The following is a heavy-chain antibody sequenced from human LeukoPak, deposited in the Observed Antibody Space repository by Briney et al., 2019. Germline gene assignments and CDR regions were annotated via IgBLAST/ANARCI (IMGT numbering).Heavy chain of an antibody. J-gene: IGHJ3*02. D-gene: IGHD5-24*01. CDR2: INPNSGGT. V-gene: IGHV1-2*02. CDR3: ARVRDGYNDAYDI. Sequence: GASVKVSCKASGYTFTGYYMHWVRQAPGQGLERMGWINPNSGGTNYAQKFQGRVTMTRDTSTSTVYMELNSLRSEDTAVYYCARVRDGYNDAYDIWGQGTMVTVHS. CDR1: GYTFTGYY.